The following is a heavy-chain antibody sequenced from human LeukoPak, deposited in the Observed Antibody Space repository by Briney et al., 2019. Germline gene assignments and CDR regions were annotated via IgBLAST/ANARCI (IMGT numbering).Heavy chain of an antibody. CDR3: ARFEVNHEDSSAYFYFDY. D-gene: IGHD3-22*01. V-gene: IGHV5-51*01. CDR2: IYPADSDI. Sequence: GESLKISCRVFGYAFASYWIGWVRQVPGKGLEWMGIIYPADSDIKYNPCFEGQVTFSADTSINTAYLQWNSLKASDTALYYCARFEVNHEDSSAYFYFDYWGQGTLVTVSS. CDR1: GYAFASYW. J-gene: IGHJ4*02.